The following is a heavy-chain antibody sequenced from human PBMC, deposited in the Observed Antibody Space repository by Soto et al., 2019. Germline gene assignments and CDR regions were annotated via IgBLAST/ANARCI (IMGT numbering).Heavy chain of an antibody. CDR1: GGTFSSYA. D-gene: IGHD3-22*01. V-gene: IGHV1-69*06. Sequence: ASVKVSCKASGGTFSSYAISWVRQAPGQGLEWMGGIIPIFGTANYAQKLQGRVTITADKSTSTAYMELSSLRSEDTAVYYCARAVVTYYYDSSGYLFDYWGQGTLVTVSS. J-gene: IGHJ4*02. CDR2: IIPIFGTA. CDR3: ARAVVTYYYDSSGYLFDY.